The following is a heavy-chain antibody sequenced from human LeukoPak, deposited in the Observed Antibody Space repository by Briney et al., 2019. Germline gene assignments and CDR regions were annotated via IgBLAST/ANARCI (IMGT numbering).Heavy chain of an antibody. CDR3: AREQWLDFDY. CDR1: GFTFSGYW. J-gene: IGHJ4*02. D-gene: IGHD6-19*01. V-gene: IGHV3-7*01. Sequence: GGSLRLSCAASGFTFSGYWMSWVRQAPGKGLEWVANIKQDGSEKYYVDSVKGRFTISRDNAKNTLYLQMNSLRAEDTAVYYCAREQWLDFDYWGQGTLVTVSS. CDR2: IKQDGSEK.